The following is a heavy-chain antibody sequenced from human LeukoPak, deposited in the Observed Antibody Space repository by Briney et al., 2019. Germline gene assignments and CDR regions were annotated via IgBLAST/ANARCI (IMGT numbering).Heavy chain of an antibody. D-gene: IGHD3-9*01. Sequence: SETLSLTCTVSGVSISSSNSYWGWIRQPPGKGLEWIGSIYYSGSTYYNPSLKSRVTISVDTSKNQFSLKLSSVTAADTAVYYCARDQNVLRYFDWLPQDYWGQGTLVTVSS. CDR3: ARDQNVLRYFDWLPQDY. V-gene: IGHV4-39*07. CDR1: GVSISSSNSY. J-gene: IGHJ4*02. CDR2: IYYSGST.